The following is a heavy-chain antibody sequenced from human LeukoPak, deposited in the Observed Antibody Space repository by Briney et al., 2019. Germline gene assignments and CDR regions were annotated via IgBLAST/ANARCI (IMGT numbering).Heavy chain of an antibody. CDR3: ASSIEYGGNSGPFDY. V-gene: IGHV5-51*01. CDR1: GYSFTSYW. CDR2: IYPGDSDT. J-gene: IGHJ4*02. Sequence: GESLRISCKGSGYSFTSYWIGWVRQMPGKGLEWMGIIYPGDSDTRYSPSFQGQVTISADKSISTAYLQWSGLKASDTAMYYCASSIEYGGNSGPFDYWGQGTLVTVSS. D-gene: IGHD4-23*01.